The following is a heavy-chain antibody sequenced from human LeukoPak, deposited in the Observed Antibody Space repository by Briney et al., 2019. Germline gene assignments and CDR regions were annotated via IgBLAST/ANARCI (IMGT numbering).Heavy chain of an antibody. J-gene: IGHJ4*02. Sequence: GGSLRLSCAASGFPFSSYSMNWVRQAPGKGLEWVSYISASGSNIYYLDSVKGRFTVSRDNAMNSLFLQMDRPRAEDTAVYYCVRVKGTYFDFWGQGTWSPSPQ. CDR3: VRVKGTYFDF. V-gene: IGHV3-48*01. CDR2: ISASGSNI. CDR1: GFPFSSYS. D-gene: IGHD1-1*01.